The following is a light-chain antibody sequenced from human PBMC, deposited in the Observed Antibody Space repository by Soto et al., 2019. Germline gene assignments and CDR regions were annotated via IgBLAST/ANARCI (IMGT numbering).Light chain of an antibody. J-gene: IGKJ1*01. CDR3: QQYNSYSRT. Sequence: DIQMTQSPSTLSASVGDRVTITCRASQSISSWLAWYHQKPGKAPKLLIYKASSLESGVPSRFSGSGSGTEVTRTISSLQPDDFATYYCQQYNSYSRTFGQGTKVEIK. V-gene: IGKV1-5*03. CDR1: QSISSW. CDR2: KAS.